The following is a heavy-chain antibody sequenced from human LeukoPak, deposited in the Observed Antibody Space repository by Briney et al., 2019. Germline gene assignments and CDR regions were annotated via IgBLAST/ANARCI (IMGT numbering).Heavy chain of an antibody. D-gene: IGHD6-6*01. Sequence: GGSLRLSCAASGFTFSSYAMSWVRQAPGKGLECVSAISGSGGSTYYADSVKGRFTISRDNSKNTLYLQMNSLRAEDTAVYYCAALYEYSSFPIDYWGQGTLVTVSS. CDR2: ISGSGGST. CDR3: AALYEYSSFPIDY. CDR1: GFTFSSYA. J-gene: IGHJ4*02. V-gene: IGHV3-23*01.